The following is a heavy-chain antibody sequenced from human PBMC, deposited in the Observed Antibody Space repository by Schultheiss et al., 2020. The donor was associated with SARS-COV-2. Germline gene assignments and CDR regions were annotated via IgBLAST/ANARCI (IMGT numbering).Heavy chain of an antibody. CDR2: IYHSGST. D-gene: IGHD3-10*01. CDR1: GGSISSGGYY. J-gene: IGHJ5*02. Sequence: SETLSLTCTVSGGSISSGGYYWSWIRQHPGKGLEWIGYIYHSGSTYYNPSLKSRVTISVDTSKNQFSLKLSSVTAADTAVYYCARTLLTKNMVRGVIAFDPWGQGTLVTVSS. CDR3: ARTLLTKNMVRGVIAFDP. V-gene: IGHV4-31*03.